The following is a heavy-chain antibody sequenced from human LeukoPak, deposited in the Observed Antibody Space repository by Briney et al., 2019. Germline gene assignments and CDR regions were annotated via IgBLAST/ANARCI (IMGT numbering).Heavy chain of an antibody. J-gene: IGHJ4*02. CDR1: GGSISSSRYY. V-gene: IGHV4-39*01. CDR2: IFYSGST. CDR3: ARQVYGDYRFDH. D-gene: IGHD4-17*01. Sequence: SETLSLTCTVSGGSISSSRYYWVWVRQPPGKGLEWIGSIFYSGSTYYNPSLKSRVTISVDTSKNQFSLNLRSVTAADTAVYYCARQVYGDYRFDHWGQGTLVTVSS.